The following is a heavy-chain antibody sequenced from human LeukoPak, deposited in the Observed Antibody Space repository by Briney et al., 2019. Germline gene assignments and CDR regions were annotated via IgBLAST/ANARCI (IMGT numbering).Heavy chain of an antibody. CDR3: ARPPYYDILTGYSFSDY. Sequence: GESLKISCKGSGYSFTSYWIGWVRQMPGKGLEWMGIIYPGDSDTGYSPSFQGQVTISADKSISTAYLQWSSLKASDTAMYYCARPPYYDILTGYSFSDYWGQGTLVTVSS. J-gene: IGHJ4*02. D-gene: IGHD3-9*01. V-gene: IGHV5-51*01. CDR2: IYPGDSDT. CDR1: GYSFTSYW.